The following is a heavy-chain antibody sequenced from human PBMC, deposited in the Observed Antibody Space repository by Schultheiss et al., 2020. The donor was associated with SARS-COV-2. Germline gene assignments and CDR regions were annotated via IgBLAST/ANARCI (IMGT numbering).Heavy chain of an antibody. CDR3: AREIADRPPSAIDY. D-gene: IGHD6-6*01. CDR1: GFTFSSYG. J-gene: IGHJ4*02. Sequence: GGSLRLSCAASGFTFSSYGMHWVRQATGKGLEWVSAIGTAGDTYYADSVKGQFSISRDNSKNTLYLQMNSLTSEDTAVYYCAREIADRPPSAIDYWGQGTLVTVSS. V-gene: IGHV3-13*01. CDR2: IGTAGDT.